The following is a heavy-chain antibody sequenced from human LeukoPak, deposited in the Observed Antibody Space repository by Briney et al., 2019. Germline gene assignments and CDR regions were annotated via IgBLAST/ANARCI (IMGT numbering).Heavy chain of an antibody. D-gene: IGHD5-24*01. CDR1: TSTGLVW. Sequence: GGSLRLSCAASTSTGLVWMDRVRKSPGKGLVWVSRISSDGTGANYADSVKGRFTISRDNAKNTLYLQMNSLRDEDTAVYYCAKRGVEMATIYYMDVWGKGTAVT. CDR2: ISSDGTGA. CDR3: AKRGVEMATIYYMDV. V-gene: IGHV3-74*01. J-gene: IGHJ6*03.